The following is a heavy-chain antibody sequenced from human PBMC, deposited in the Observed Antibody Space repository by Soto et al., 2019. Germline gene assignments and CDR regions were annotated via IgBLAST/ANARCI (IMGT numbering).Heavy chain of an antibody. CDR3: ARDNSAANGVLDH. V-gene: IGHV1-46*04. CDR1: GYTFTNYY. J-gene: IGHJ4*02. Sequence: ASVKVSCKASGYTFTNYYLHWVRQAPGQGLEWVGMINPSARSASYAQKLRGRLTMDRDTSTTTVYMELSRLTFEDTAVYFCARDNSAANGVLDHWGQGTLVTV. CDR2: INPSARSA. D-gene: IGHD1-1*01.